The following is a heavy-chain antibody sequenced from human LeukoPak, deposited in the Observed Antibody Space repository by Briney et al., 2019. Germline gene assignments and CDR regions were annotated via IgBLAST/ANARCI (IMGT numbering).Heavy chain of an antibody. J-gene: IGHJ5*02. D-gene: IGHD2-2*01. CDR3: ATGSIVVVPAATQALNWFDP. V-gene: IGHV3-21*01. CDR1: GFTFSSYS. CDR2: ISSSSSYI. Sequence: SGGSLRLSCAASGFTFSSYSMNWVRQAPGKGLEWVSSISSSSSYIYYADSVKGRFTISRDNAKNSLYLQMNSLRAEDTVVYYCATGSIVVVPAATQALNWFDPWGQGTLVTVSS.